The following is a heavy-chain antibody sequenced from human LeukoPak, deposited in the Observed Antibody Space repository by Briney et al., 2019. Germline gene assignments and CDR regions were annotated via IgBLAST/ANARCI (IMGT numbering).Heavy chain of an antibody. Sequence: GGSLRLSCAASGFTFSSYAMHWVRQAPGKGLEWVAVISYDGSNKYYADSVKGRFTISRDNSKNTLYLQMYSLRAEDTAVYCCARDSYYDSSGYFIDAFDIWGQGTMVTVSS. V-gene: IGHV3-30*01. CDR2: ISYDGSNK. CDR3: ARDSYYDSSGYFIDAFDI. J-gene: IGHJ3*02. D-gene: IGHD3-22*01. CDR1: GFTFSSYA.